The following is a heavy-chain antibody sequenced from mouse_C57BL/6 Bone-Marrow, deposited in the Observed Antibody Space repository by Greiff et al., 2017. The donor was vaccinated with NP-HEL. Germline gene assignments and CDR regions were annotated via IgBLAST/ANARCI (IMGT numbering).Heavy chain of an antibody. J-gene: IGHJ4*01. CDR1: GFSLTSYG. Sequence: VKLVESGPGLVQPSQSLSITCTVSGFSLTSYGVHWVRQSPGKGLEWLGVIWSGGSTDYNAAFISRLSISKDNSKSQVFFKMNSLQADDTAIYYCARNRAGSLHYYAMDYWGQGTSVTVSS. CDR3: ARNRAGSLHYYAMDY. D-gene: IGHD3-3*01. CDR2: IWSGGST. V-gene: IGHV2-2*01.